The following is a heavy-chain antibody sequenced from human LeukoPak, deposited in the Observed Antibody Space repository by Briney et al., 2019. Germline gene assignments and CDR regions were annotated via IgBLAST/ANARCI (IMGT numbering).Heavy chain of an antibody. CDR1: GGTFSSYA. D-gene: IGHD5-24*01. CDR3: ARGDGYGYNWFEC. CDR2: IIPIFGTA. Sequence: SVKVSCKASGGTFSSYAISWVRQAPGQGLEWMGRIIPIFGTANYAQRFQGRVTITTDESTSTAYMELNSLRSRDTAEYYCARGDGYGYNWFECRGQGTLGTVSS. J-gene: IGHJ5*01. V-gene: IGHV1-69*05.